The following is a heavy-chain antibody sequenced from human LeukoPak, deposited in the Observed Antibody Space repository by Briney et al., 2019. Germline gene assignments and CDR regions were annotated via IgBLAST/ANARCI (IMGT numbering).Heavy chain of an antibody. CDR3: ARGVCSSTSCYAPSYYYYYYGMDV. Sequence: GGSLRLSCAASGFTSSSYSMNWVRQAPGKGLEWVSSISSSSSYIYYADSVKGRFTISRDNAKNSLYLQMNSLRAEDTAVYYCARGVCSSTSCYAPSYYYYYYGMDVWGQGTTVTVSS. J-gene: IGHJ6*02. CDR1: GFTSSSYS. V-gene: IGHV3-21*01. CDR2: ISSSSSYI. D-gene: IGHD2-2*01.